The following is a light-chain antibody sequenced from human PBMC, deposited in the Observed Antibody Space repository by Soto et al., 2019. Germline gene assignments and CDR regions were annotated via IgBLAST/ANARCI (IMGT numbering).Light chain of an antibody. CDR1: QSLLHTNGQKY. CDR2: LGS. V-gene: IGKV2-28*01. J-gene: IGKJ5*01. CDR3: MQALQTPIT. Sequence: DTVMTQSPLSLPVTPGESASISCRSSQSLLHTNGQKYMDWYLQKPGQSPQLLIYLGSNRASGVPDRFSGSGSGTDFSLKISRVEAEDVGVYYCMQALQTPITFGQGTRLEIK.